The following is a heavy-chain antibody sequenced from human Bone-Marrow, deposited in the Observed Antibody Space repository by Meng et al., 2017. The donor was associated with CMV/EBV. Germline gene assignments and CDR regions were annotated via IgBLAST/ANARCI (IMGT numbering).Heavy chain of an antibody. CDR1: GFTFSSYS. CDR2: INSDGSST. Sequence: GGSLRLSCAASGFTFSSYSMNWVRQAPGKGLVWVSRINSDGSSTSYADSVKGRFTISRDNAKNTLYLQMNSLRAEDTAVYYCARDSVHYDFWSGYSTGWFDPWGQGTLVTVSS. CDR3: ARDSVHYDFWSGYSTGWFDP. D-gene: IGHD3-3*01. V-gene: IGHV3-74*01. J-gene: IGHJ5*02.